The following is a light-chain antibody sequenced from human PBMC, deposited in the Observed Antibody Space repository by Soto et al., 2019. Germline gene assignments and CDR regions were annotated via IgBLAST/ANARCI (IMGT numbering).Light chain of an antibody. CDR2: AAS. Sequence: DIQMTQSPSTLSASVGDRVTITCRASQSISSYLNWYQQKPGKAPKLLIYAASSLQSGVPSRFSGSGSGTEFILTISSLQPDDSATYYCQQYYDYPWTFGQGTKVDIK. J-gene: IGKJ1*01. V-gene: IGKV1-39*01. CDR3: QQYYDYPWT. CDR1: QSISSY.